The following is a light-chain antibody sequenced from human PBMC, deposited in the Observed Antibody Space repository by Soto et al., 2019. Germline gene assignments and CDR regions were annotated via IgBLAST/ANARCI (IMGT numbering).Light chain of an antibody. CDR2: DVS. V-gene: IGLV2-14*01. CDR3: SSYTSSSNVV. CDR1: SSDVGGYNY. Sequence: QSALTQPASVSGSPGQSITISCTGTSSDVGGYNYVSWYQQHPGKAPKLMIYDVSNRPFGVSNRFSGSKSGNTASLTISGLQAEDEADYYCSSYTSSSNVVFGGGTKLTVL. J-gene: IGLJ2*01.